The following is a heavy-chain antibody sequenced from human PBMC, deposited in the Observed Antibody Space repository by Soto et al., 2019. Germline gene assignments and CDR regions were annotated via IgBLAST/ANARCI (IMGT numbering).Heavy chain of an antibody. D-gene: IGHD3-22*01. J-gene: IGHJ4*02. CDR2: ISYDGSNK. CDR3: AKDLGPNYYDSSGFDY. CDR1: GFTFSSYG. Sequence: PGGSLRLSCAASGFTFSSYGMHWVRQAPGKGLEWVAVISYDGSNKYYADSVKGRFTISRDNSKNTLYLQMNSLRAEDTAVYYCAKDLGPNYYDSSGFDYWGQGTLVTVSS. V-gene: IGHV3-30*18.